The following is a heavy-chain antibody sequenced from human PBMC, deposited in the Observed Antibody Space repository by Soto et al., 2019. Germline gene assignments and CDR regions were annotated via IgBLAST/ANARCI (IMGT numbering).Heavy chain of an antibody. CDR2: MYHSGST. V-gene: IGHV4-30-2*01. CDR3: ARVPDY. CDR1: GGSISSGGYS. J-gene: IGHJ4*02. D-gene: IGHD2-2*01. Sequence: QLQLQESGSGLVKPSQTLSLTCAVSGGSISSGGYSWIWIRQPPGQGLEWIGYMYHSGSTYYNPSLKSRVTLSIDRSKNQFSMQLSSVTAAATAVYYWARVPDYWGQGILVTVSS.